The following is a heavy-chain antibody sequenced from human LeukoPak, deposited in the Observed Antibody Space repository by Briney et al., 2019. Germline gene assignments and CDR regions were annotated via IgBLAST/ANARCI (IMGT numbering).Heavy chain of an antibody. J-gene: IGHJ4*02. D-gene: IGHD2-8*01. Sequence: GGSLRLSCAASGFTFSSYSMNWVRQAPGKGLEWVSSISSSSSYTYYADSVKGRFTISRDNVKNSLYLQMNSLRAEDTAVYYCARDPPGLMAPRWGQGTLVTVSS. V-gene: IGHV3-21*01. CDR2: ISSSSSYT. CDR3: ARDPPGLMAPR. CDR1: GFTFSSYS.